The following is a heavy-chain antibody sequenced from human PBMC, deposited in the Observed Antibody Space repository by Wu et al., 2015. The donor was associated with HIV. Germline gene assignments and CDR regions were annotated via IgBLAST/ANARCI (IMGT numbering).Heavy chain of an antibody. Sequence: QVQLVQSGAEVKKPGASVKVSCKASGYTFTSYDINWVRQATGQGLEWMGWMNPNSGNTGYAQKFQGRVTITRNTSISTAYMELSSLRSEDTAVYYCARGSCGGDCYGYYYYYMDVWGKGTTVTVSS. CDR2: MNPNSGNT. D-gene: IGHD2-21*01. CDR3: ARGSCGGDCYGYYYYYMDV. V-gene: IGHV1-8*03. CDR1: GYTFTSYD. J-gene: IGHJ6*03.